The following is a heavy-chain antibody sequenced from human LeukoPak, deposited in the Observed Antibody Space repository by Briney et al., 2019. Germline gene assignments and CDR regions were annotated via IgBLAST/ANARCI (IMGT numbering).Heavy chain of an antibody. CDR3: ARAAANWGSAPFDY. CDR2: IYYSGST. J-gene: IGHJ4*02. CDR1: GGSISSSSYY. Sequence: PSETLSLTCTVSGGSISSSSYYWGWIRQPPGKGLEWIGSIYYSGSTYYNPSLKSQVTISVDTSKNQFSLKLSSVTAADTAVYYCARAAANWGSAPFDYWGQGTLVTVSS. D-gene: IGHD7-27*01. V-gene: IGHV4-39*07.